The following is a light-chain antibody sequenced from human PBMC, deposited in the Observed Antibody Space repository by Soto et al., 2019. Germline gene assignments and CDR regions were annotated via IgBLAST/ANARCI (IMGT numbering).Light chain of an antibody. CDR2: GAS. Sequence: EIVLTQSPGTLSLSPGERATLSCRASQSVSRSYLAWYQQKPGQAPRLLIYGASSSATGIPDRFSGSGSGTDFTLTISRLEPEDFAVYYCQQYHSIPLTFGGGTKVDIK. CDR1: QSVSRSY. CDR3: QQYHSIPLT. J-gene: IGKJ4*01. V-gene: IGKV3-20*01.